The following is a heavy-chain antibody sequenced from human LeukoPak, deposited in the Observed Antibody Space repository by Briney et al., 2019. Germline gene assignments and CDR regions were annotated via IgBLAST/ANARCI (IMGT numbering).Heavy chain of an antibody. CDR2: IKQDGSEI. CDR1: GFTFSSNW. D-gene: IGHD4-23*01. V-gene: IGHV3-7*01. Sequence: LGGSLRLSCAASGFTFSSNWMSWVRQAPGKGLEWVGNIKQDGSEIYYVDSVKGRFTISRDNAKNSLYLQMNSLRAEDTAVYYCARIYGGNSYYFDYWGQGTLVTVSS. J-gene: IGHJ4*02. CDR3: ARIYGGNSYYFDY.